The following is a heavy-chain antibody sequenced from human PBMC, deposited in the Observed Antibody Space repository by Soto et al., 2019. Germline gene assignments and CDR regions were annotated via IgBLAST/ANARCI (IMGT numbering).Heavy chain of an antibody. D-gene: IGHD3-22*01. Sequence: PSETLSLTCAGYGGSFSGYYWSWIRQPPGKGLEWIGEINHSGSTNYNPSLKSRVTISVDTSKNQFSLKLSSVTAADTAVYYCARVSLSRTYYYDSSGYPDYWGQGTLVTVSS. CDR3: ARVSLSRTYYYDSSGYPDY. V-gene: IGHV4-34*01. J-gene: IGHJ4*02. CDR1: GGSFSGYY. CDR2: INHSGST.